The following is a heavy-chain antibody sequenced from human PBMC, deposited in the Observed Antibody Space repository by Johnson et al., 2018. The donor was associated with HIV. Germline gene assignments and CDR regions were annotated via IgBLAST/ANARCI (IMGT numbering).Heavy chain of an antibody. CDR1: GFTFSSYD. Sequence: QLVESGGGLVQPGGSLRLSCAASGFTFSSYDMHWVRQATGKGLEWVSAIGTAGDTYYPGSVKGRFTISRENAKNSLYLQMNSLRAGDTAVYYCAKDIGDYVPGHAFDIWGQGTMVTVSS. J-gene: IGHJ3*02. CDR2: IGTAGDT. V-gene: IGHV3-13*01. D-gene: IGHD3-16*01. CDR3: AKDIGDYVPGHAFDI.